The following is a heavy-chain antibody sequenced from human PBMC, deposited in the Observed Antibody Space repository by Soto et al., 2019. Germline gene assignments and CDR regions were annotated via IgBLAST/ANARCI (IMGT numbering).Heavy chain of an antibody. Sequence: PSQTLSLTCAISGDSVSSNSAAWNWIRQSPSRGLEWLGRTYYRSKWYNDYAVSVKSRITINPDTSKNQFSLQLNSVTPEDTAVYYCAWSIAVAGTYYCYGMHVWGQGTTVTVS. D-gene: IGHD6-19*01. CDR3: AWSIAVAGTYYCYGMHV. V-gene: IGHV6-1*01. CDR1: GDSVSSNSAA. J-gene: IGHJ6*02. CDR2: TYYRSKWYN.